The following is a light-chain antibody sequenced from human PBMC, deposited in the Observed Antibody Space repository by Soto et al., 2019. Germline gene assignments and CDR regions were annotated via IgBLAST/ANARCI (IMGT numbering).Light chain of an antibody. CDR1: QSVSSY. J-gene: IGKJ1*01. CDR3: QQRRYWPVT. V-gene: IGKV3-11*01. CDR2: DAS. Sequence: EIVLTQSPAILSMSPGERATLSCRASQSVSSYFSWYQQKPGQAPRLLIYDASNRATGVPARFSGSGSGTDFTLTISSLEPAEFAVYYCQQRRYWPVTFGQGTKVEIK.